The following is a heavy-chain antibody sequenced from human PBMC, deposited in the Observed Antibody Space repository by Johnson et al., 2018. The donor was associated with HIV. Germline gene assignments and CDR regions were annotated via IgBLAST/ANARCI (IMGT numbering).Heavy chain of an antibody. CDR3: ARDGDLNRYCSNGVCSDAFDI. CDR1: GFTFSSYA. J-gene: IGHJ3*02. CDR2: ISGSGGST. D-gene: IGHD2-8*01. Sequence: VQLVESGGDLVQPGGSLRLSCAASGFTFSSYAMSWVRQAPGKGLEWVSAISGSGGSTYYADSVKGRFPISSDNSKNTLYLQMNSLRAEDTAVYYCARDGDLNRYCSNGVCSDAFDIWGQGTMVTVSS. V-gene: IGHV3-23*04.